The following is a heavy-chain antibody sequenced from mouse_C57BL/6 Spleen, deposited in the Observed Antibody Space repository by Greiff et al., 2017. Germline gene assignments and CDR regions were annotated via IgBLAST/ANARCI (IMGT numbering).Heavy chain of an antibody. Sequence: QLQQSGAELVRPGTSVKVSCKASGYAFTNYLIEWVKQRPGQGLEWIGVINPGSGGTNYNEKFKGKATLTADKSSSTAYMQLSSLTSEDSAVYFCARSDYYGSSYDAMDYWGQGTSVTVSS. CDR3: ARSDYYGSSYDAMDY. CDR2: INPGSGGT. D-gene: IGHD1-1*01. V-gene: IGHV1-54*01. J-gene: IGHJ4*01. CDR1: GYAFTNYL.